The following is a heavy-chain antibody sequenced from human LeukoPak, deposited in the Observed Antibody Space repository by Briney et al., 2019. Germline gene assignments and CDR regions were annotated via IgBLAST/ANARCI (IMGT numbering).Heavy chain of an antibody. V-gene: IGHV3-7*01. CDR3: ARGPSSNWSGLDF. CDR2: IKQDGSEK. D-gene: IGHD6-13*01. CDR1: GFTFSSYW. J-gene: IGHJ4*02. Sequence: GGSLRLSCAASGFTFSSYWMSWVRQAPGKGLEWVANIKQDGSEKYYVDSVKGRFTISRDNAKNTLYLQVNNLRAEDTAVYYCARGPSSNWSGLDFWGQGTLLTVSS.